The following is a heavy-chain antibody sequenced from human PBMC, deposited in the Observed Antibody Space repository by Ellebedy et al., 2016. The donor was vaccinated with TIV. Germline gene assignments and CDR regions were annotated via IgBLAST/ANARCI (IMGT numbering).Heavy chain of an antibody. V-gene: IGHV1-24*01. Sequence: AASVKVSCKVSGYTLTELSMHWVRQAPGKGLEWMGGFDPEDGETIYAQKFQGRVTMTTDTSTSTAYMELRSLRSDYTAVYYCARNTPMAEYFDYWGQGTLVTVSS. CDR3: ARNTPMAEYFDY. CDR2: FDPEDGET. CDR1: GYTLTELS. D-gene: IGHD5-18*01. J-gene: IGHJ4*02.